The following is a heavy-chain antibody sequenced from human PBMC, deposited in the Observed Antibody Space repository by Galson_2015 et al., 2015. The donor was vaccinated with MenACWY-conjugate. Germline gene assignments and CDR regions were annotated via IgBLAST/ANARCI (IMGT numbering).Heavy chain of an antibody. D-gene: IGHD3-10*01. V-gene: IGHV6-1*01. J-gene: IGHJ4*02. CDR2: TYYRSRWYN. CDR3: LTPDDTAVYYCARWGSESYDF. Sequence: CAISGDRVSSNTAAWSWIRQSPSRGLEWLGRTYYRSRWYNDYAMSVRSRITVNPDTSKNEVTMTRDTSTSTAYMELSRLTPDDTAVYYCARWGSESYDFWGQGTLVTVSS. CDR1: GDRVSSNTAA.